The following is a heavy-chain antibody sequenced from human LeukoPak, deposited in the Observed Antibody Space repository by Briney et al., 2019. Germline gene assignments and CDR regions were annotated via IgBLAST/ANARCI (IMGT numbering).Heavy chain of an antibody. V-gene: IGHV3-23*01. CDR2: ISESSGNT. D-gene: IGHD6-25*01. CDR3: AKGLIPGRLRFGVDV. Sequence: GASLRLSCAASGFTFSSYAMNWVRQAPGKGLEWVSGISESSGNTYYADSVKGRFTISRDNSKNTLYLQTNSLRAEDTAVYYCAKGLIPGRLRFGVDVWGQGTTVTVSS. CDR1: GFTFSSYA. J-gene: IGHJ6*02.